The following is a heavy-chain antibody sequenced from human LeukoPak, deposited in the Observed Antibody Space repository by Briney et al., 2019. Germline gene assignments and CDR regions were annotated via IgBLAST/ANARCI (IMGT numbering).Heavy chain of an antibody. CDR3: ARRRIQLSYRDY. CDR2: INHSGST. V-gene: IGHV4-34*01. Sequence: PSETLSLTCAVYGGSFSGYYWSWIRQPPGKGLEWIGEINHSGSTNYNPSLKSRVTISVDMSKNQFSLKLSSVTAADTAVYYCARRRIQLSYRDYWGQGTLVTVSS. CDR1: GGSFSGYY. J-gene: IGHJ4*02. D-gene: IGHD5-18*01.